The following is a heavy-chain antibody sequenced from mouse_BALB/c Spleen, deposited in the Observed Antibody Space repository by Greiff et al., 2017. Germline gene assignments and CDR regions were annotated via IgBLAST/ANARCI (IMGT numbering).Heavy chain of an antibody. Sequence: QVHVKQSGPGLVAPSQSLSITCTVSGFSLTSYGVHWVRQPPGKGLEWLGVIWAGGSTNYNSALMSRLSISKDNSKSQVFLKMNSLQTDDTARYYCARDKLLYAMDYWGQGTSVTVSS. CDR1: GFSLTSYG. V-gene: IGHV2-9*02. D-gene: IGHD2-1*01. J-gene: IGHJ4*01. CDR2: IWAGGST. CDR3: ARDKLLYAMDY.